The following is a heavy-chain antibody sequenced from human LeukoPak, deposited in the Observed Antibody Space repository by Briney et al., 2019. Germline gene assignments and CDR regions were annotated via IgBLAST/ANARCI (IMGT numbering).Heavy chain of an antibody. D-gene: IGHD6-19*01. J-gene: IGHJ4*02. Sequence: GSLRLSCAASGFTFSNDWMSWVRQAPGKGLEWVGRIKSKSDGGTTYYTTPVKGRFTISRDDSRNTLFLQMNSLKTEDTAVYYCVTGIAVAAYWGQGTLVTVSS. CDR1: GFTFSNDW. CDR3: VTGIAVAAY. V-gene: IGHV3-15*01. CDR2: IKSKSDGGTT.